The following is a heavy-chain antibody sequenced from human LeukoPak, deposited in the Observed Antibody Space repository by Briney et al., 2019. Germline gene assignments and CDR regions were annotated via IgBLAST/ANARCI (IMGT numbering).Heavy chain of an antibody. CDR1: GFTFSSYG. CDR3: ARGQDIVVVPAADTYFDY. CDR2: IWYDGSNK. V-gene: IGHV3-33*01. J-gene: IGHJ4*02. Sequence: GRSLRLSCAASGFTFSSYGMHWVRQAPGKGLEWVAVIWYDGSNKYYADSVKGRFTISRDNSKNTLYLQMNSLRAEDTAVYYCARGQDIVVVPAADTYFDYWGQGTLVTVSS. D-gene: IGHD2-2*01.